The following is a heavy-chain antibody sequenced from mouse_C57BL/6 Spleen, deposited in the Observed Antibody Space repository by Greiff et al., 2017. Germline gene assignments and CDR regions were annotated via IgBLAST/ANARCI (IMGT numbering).Heavy chain of an antibody. CDR2: IHPNSGST. V-gene: IGHV1-64*01. Sequence: VQLQQPGAELVKPGASVKLSCKASGYTFTSYWMHWVKQRPGQGLEWIGMIHPNSGSTNYNEKFKSKATLTVDKSSSTAYMQLSSLTSEDSAVYYCARPPFITTVVATDYWGQGTTLTVSS. J-gene: IGHJ2*01. CDR1: GYTFTSYW. D-gene: IGHD1-1*01. CDR3: ARPPFITTVVATDY.